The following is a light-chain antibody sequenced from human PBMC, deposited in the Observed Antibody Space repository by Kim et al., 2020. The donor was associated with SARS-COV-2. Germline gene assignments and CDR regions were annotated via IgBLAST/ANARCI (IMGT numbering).Light chain of an antibody. V-gene: IGKV3-11*01. Sequence: ATLSISPGERATLSCRASQSVSSYIAWYQQKPGQAPRLLIYDASNRATGIPARFSGSGSGTDFTLTINSLEPEDFAVYYCQQRSNFGQGTRLEIK. CDR1: QSVSSY. CDR3: QQRSN. J-gene: IGKJ5*01. CDR2: DAS.